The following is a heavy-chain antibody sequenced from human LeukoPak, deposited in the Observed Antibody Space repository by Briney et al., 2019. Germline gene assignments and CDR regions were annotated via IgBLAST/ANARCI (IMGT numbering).Heavy chain of an antibody. CDR2: ISWDGGST. CDR1: GFTFDDYA. J-gene: IGHJ4*02. V-gene: IGHV3-43D*03. Sequence: GGSLRLSCAASGFTFDDYAMHWVRQAPGKGLEWVSLISWDGGSTYYADSVKGRFTISRDNSKNSLYLQMNSLRAEDTAVYYCAREVQLERLAFGKEGSALDYWGQGTLVTVSS. D-gene: IGHD1-1*01. CDR3: AREVQLERLAFGKEGSALDY.